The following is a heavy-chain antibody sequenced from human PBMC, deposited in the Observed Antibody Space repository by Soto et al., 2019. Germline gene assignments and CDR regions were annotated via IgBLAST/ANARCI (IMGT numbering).Heavy chain of an antibody. CDR1: GYTFTSYG. D-gene: IGHD6-13*01. CDR2: ISAYNGNT. Sequence: QVQLVQSGAEVKKPGASVKVSCKASGYTFTSYGISWVRQAPGQGLEWMGWISAYNGNTNYAQKLQGRVTMTTDTSTSKAYMELRSLRSDDTAVYYCARVPEEFVAAAEGWFDPWGQGTLVTVSS. V-gene: IGHV1-18*01. CDR3: ARVPEEFVAAAEGWFDP. J-gene: IGHJ5*02.